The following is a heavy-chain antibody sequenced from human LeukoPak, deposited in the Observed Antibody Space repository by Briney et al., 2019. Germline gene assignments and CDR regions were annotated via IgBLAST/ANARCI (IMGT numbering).Heavy chain of an antibody. D-gene: IGHD2-15*01. Sequence: SLRLSCAASGFTFDDYAMHWVRQAPGKGLEWVSGISWNSGSIGYADSVKGRFTISRDNAKNSLYLQMNSLRAEDTALYYCAKDAGGPRPYNWFDPWGQGTLVTVSS. CDR3: AKDAGGPRPYNWFDP. V-gene: IGHV3-9*01. CDR1: GFTFDDYA. CDR2: ISWNSGSI. J-gene: IGHJ5*02.